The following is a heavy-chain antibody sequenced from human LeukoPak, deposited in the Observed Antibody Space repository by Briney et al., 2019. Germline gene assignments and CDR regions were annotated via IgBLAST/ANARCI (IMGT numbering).Heavy chain of an antibody. J-gene: IGHJ6*01. CDR3: AKDRITVFGVVPDV. CDR1: GFTFSSHA. Sequence: GGSLRLSCAASGFTFSSHAMSWVRQAQGKGLEWVSAISGSGGSTYYADSVKGRFTISRDNSKNTLYLQMNSLRAEDTAVYYCAKDRITVFGVVPDVWGKGTTVTVSS. D-gene: IGHD3-3*01. CDR2: ISGSGGST. V-gene: IGHV3-23*01.